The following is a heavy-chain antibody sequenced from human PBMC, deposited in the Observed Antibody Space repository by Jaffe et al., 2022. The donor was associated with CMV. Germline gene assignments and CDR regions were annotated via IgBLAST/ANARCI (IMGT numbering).Heavy chain of an antibody. CDR3: ARNRGGYCSGGSCFPFS. V-gene: IGHV4-39*01. J-gene: IGHJ4*02. D-gene: IGHD2-15*01. CDR1: GGSISSSSYY. CDR2: IYYSGST. Sequence: QLQLQESGPGLVKPSETLSLTCTVSGGSISSSSYYWGWIRQPPGKGLEWIGSIYYSGSTYYNPSLKSRVTISVDTSKNQFSLKLSSVTAADTAVYYCARNRGGYCSGGSCFPFSWGQGTLVTVSS.